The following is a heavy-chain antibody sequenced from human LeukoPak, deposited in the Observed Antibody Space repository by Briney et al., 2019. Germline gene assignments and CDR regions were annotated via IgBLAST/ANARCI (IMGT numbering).Heavy chain of an antibody. D-gene: IGHD2-2*01. V-gene: IGHV3-48*02. CDR1: GFTFSSYS. J-gene: IGHJ3*02. CDR3: ARTSSAFDI. CDR2: ISSSASTI. Sequence: PGGSLRLSCAASGFTFSSYSMNWVRQAPGKGLEWVSSISSSASTIYYADSVKGRFTISRDNAKNSLHLQMNSLRDEDTALYYCARTSSAFDIWGQGAMVTVSS.